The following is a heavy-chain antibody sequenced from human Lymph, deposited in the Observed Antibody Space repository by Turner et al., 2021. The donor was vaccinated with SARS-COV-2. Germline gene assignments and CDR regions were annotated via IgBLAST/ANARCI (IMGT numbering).Heavy chain of an antibody. CDR1: GLTFSTYS. CDR3: ARDIPTTADYFDY. CDR2: ISSSSSYI. Sequence: EVQLVESGGGLVKPGGSLRPSCAASGLTFSTYSMNWVRQAPGKGLEWISSISSSSSYIYYADSVKGRFTISRDDAKNSLYLQMNSLRAEDTAVYYCARDIPTTADYFDYWGQGTLVTVSS. V-gene: IGHV3-21*01. J-gene: IGHJ4*02. D-gene: IGHD4-17*01.